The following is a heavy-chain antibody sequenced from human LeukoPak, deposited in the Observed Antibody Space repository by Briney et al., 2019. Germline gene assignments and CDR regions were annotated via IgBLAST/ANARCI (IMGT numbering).Heavy chain of an antibody. D-gene: IGHD4-17*01. Sequence: PGGSLRLSCAASTFTFSSYGLHWVRQAPGKGLEWVAVISYDGSNKYYADSVKGRFTISRDNSKSTLYLQMNSLRAEDTAVYYCARWAYGDSKGSYFDYWGQGTLVTVSS. J-gene: IGHJ4*02. V-gene: IGHV3-30*19. CDR2: ISYDGSNK. CDR1: TFTFSSYG. CDR3: ARWAYGDSKGSYFDY.